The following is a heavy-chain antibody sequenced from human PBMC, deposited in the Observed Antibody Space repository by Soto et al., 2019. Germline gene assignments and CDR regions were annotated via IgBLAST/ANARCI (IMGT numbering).Heavy chain of an antibody. CDR2: INPSGGST. J-gene: IGHJ4*02. Sequence: ASVKVSCKASGYTFTSYYMHWVRQAPGQGLEWMGIINPSGGSTSYAQKFQGRVTMTRDTSTSTVYMELSSLRSEDTAVYYCARDPIAVAGYVSRRPPLYWGQGTLVTVSS. CDR3: ARDPIAVAGYVSRRPPLY. V-gene: IGHV1-46*01. D-gene: IGHD6-19*01. CDR1: GYTFTSYY.